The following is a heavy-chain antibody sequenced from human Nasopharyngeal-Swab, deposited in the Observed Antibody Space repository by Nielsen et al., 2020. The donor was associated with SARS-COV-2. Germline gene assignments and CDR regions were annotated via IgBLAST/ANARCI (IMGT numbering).Heavy chain of an antibody. V-gene: IGHV5-51*01. CDR1: GYTFTNYW. D-gene: IGHD2-21*02. J-gene: IGHJ2*01. CDR3: VRSGDRYSRPYWYFDV. Sequence: GGSLRLSCKGSGYTFTNYWIGWVRQTPGKGLEWMAFIYPSNSQTKYSPSFQGQVTVSADNSLTTAYLQWITMETSDTAIYYCVRSGDRYSRPYWYFDVWGRGTLVTVST. CDR2: IYPSNSQT.